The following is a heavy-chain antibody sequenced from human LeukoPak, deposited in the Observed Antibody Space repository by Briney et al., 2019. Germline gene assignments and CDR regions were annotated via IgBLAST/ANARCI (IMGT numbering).Heavy chain of an antibody. CDR2: IYYSGST. D-gene: IGHD3-10*01. Sequence: SETLSLTCTVSGGSISSYYWSWIRQPPGKGLEWIGYIYYSGSTNYNPSLKSRVTISVDTSKNQFSLKLSSVTAADTAVYYCARDKWRVGYYGSGSWINWFDPWGQGTLVTVSS. CDR1: GGSISSYY. CDR3: ARDKWRVGYYGSGSWINWFDP. V-gene: IGHV4-59*01. J-gene: IGHJ5*02.